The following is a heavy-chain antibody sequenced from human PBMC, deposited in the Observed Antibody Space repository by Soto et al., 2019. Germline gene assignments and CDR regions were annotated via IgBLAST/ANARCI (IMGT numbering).Heavy chain of an antibody. CDR3: ASDRSSGWDQGYGMDV. J-gene: IGHJ6*02. CDR2: ISHSGNT. V-gene: IGHV4-34*01. D-gene: IGHD6-19*01. Sequence: SETLSLTCAVYGGSFSGYYWSWIRQPPGKGLEWIGEISHSGNTYYNPSLKSRLTVSVDKSKNQFSLKLRSVTAADTAVYYCASDRSSGWDQGYGMDVWGQGTTVTVSS. CDR1: GGSFSGYY.